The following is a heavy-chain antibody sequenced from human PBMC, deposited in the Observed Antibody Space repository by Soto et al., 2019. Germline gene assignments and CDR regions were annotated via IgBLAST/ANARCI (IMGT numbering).Heavy chain of an antibody. CDR2: IYYSGST. D-gene: IGHD2-15*01. V-gene: IGHV4-61*01. CDR1: GGSVGFTYYY. CDR3: AREGCSGGTCYSGYKLGIDY. Sequence: SETLSLTCTVSGGSVGFTYYYWTWIRQPPGKGLEWIGNIYYSGSTKHNPSLKSRVTISADTSKNQFSLKLSSVTAADTAVYYCAREGCSGGTCYSGYKLGIDYWGRGTLVTVSS. J-gene: IGHJ4*02.